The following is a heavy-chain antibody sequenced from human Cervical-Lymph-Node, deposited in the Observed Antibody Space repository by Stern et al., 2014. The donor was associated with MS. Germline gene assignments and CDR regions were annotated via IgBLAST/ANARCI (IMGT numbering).Heavy chain of an antibody. D-gene: IGHD6-13*01. CDR1: GFAFNSYA. CDR3: AREGMAAAGQNRFDP. V-gene: IGHV3-21*01. Sequence: EVQLLESGGGLVKPGGSLRITCAASGFAFNSYAMNWVRQAPGKGLEWVSSISSSSLYMYYADSVKGRFTTSRDNARNSLFLQMNSLRVEDTAVYYCAREGMAAAGQNRFDPWGQGTLVTVSS. CDR2: ISSSSLYM. J-gene: IGHJ5*02.